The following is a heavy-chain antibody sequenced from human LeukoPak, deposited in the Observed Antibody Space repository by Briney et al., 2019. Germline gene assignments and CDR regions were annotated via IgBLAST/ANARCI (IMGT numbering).Heavy chain of an antibody. Sequence: GGSLRLSCAASGFTFSDYGIHWVRQAPGKGLEWVAVISYDGSKKFYIDSVKGRFTISRDNSKNTLYLQMNSLRAEDTAVYYCARVGTSPIFDYWGQGTLVTVSS. CDR1: GFTFSDYG. CDR2: ISYDGSKK. D-gene: IGHD2-2*02. J-gene: IGHJ4*02. V-gene: IGHV3-30*03. CDR3: ARVGTSPIFDY.